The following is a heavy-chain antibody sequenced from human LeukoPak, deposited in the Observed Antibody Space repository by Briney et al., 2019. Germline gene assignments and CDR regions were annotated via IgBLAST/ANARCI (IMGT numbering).Heavy chain of an antibody. CDR2: GSYSGST. CDR3: ARAYGSYSFDY. Sequence: SETLSLTCTVSGGSISSYYWNWIRQPPGKGLEWIGYGSYSGSTDYNPSLKSRVTISVDTSKNQFSLKLSSVTAADTAVYYCARAYGSYSFDYWGQGTLVTVSS. J-gene: IGHJ4*02. D-gene: IGHD1-26*01. V-gene: IGHV4-59*01. CDR1: GGSISSYY.